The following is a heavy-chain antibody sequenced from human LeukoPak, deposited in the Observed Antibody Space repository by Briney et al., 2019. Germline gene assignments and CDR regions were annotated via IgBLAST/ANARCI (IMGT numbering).Heavy chain of an antibody. CDR1: GFTFSNAW. Sequence: KPGGSLRLSCAASGFTFSNAWMSWVRQAPGKGLEWVGRIKSKTDGGTTDYAAPVKGRFTISRDDSKSTLYLQMNSLKTEDTAVYYCTIGPLTYYDILTGPQWGQGTLVTVSS. CDR3: TIGPLTYYDILTGPQ. CDR2: IKSKTDGGTT. J-gene: IGHJ4*02. V-gene: IGHV3-15*01. D-gene: IGHD3-9*01.